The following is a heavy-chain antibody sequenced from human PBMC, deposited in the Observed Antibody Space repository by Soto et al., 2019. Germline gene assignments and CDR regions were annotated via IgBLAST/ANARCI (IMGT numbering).Heavy chain of an antibody. CDR2: ISGSGGST. J-gene: IGHJ2*01. Sequence: EVQLLESGGGLVQPGGSLRLSCAASGFTFSSYAMSWVRQAPGTGLEWVSAISGSGGSTDYADSVRGRFTISRDNSKNTRYLQMNSRRAEDTDVYYCAKEYSAARIRYFDLWGRGTLVTVSS. V-gene: IGHV3-23*01. CDR3: AKEYSAARIRYFDL. D-gene: IGHD2-2*01. CDR1: GFTFSSYA.